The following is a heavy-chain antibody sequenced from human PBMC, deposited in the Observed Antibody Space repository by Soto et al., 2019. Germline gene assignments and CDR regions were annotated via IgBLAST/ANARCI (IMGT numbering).Heavy chain of an antibody. V-gene: IGHV4-34*01. J-gene: IGHJ4*02. CDR2: INHSGST. CDR1: GGSLRWFY. CDR3: ERVLVGWYRTRAFDY. Sequence: ASGTPSPPLAGFGGSLRWFYWSRVPPPPGKRLEWIGEINHSGSTNYNPSLKSRVTISVDTSKNHFSLKLSSVTAAATAVYYCERVLVGWYRTRAFDYWGQGTLVTVSS. D-gene: IGHD3-16*02.